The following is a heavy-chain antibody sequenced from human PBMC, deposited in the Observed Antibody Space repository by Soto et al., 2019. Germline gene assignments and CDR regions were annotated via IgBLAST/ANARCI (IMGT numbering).Heavy chain of an antibody. CDR1: GHMFTSYG. V-gene: IGHV1-18*04. CDR2: ISAHNIDT. CDR3: ARGGWRVGSDYYFYGMDV. Sequence: ASVKVSCKASGHMFTSYGITWVRQVPGQGLEWMGWISAHNIDTNYTQNFQGRVSMTTDTSTTTAYMELRSLRSDDTAVYYCARGGWRVGSDYYFYGMDVWGQGTTVTVSS. D-gene: IGHD1-26*01. J-gene: IGHJ6*02.